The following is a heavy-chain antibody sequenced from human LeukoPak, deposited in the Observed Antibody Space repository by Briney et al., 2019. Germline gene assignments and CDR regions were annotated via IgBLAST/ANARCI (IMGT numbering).Heavy chain of an antibody. CDR2: IWYDGSNK. CDR3: ARGTGDSSGYYPNFSLDY. D-gene: IGHD3-22*01. Sequence: PGGSLRLSCAASGFTFSSYGMHWVRQAPGKGLEWVAVIWYDGSNKYYADSVKGRFTISRDNSKNTLYLQMNSLRAEDTAVYYCARGTGDSSGYYPNFSLDYWGQGTLVTVSS. J-gene: IGHJ4*02. CDR1: GFTFSSYG. V-gene: IGHV3-33*01.